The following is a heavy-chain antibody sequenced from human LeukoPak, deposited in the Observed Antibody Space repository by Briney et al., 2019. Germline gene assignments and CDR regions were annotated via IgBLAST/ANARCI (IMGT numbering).Heavy chain of an antibody. CDR2: IRGSGSTI. Sequence: PGGSLRFSVAASGFTFRSNEMNWVGQAPGKGLKWVSYIRGSGSTIYYADSVKGRFTISRDNSKNTLYLQMNSLRAEDTAVYYCARDVGSSPPAEYFQHWGQGTLVTVSS. CDR3: ARDVGSSPPAEYFQH. CDR1: GFTFRSNE. J-gene: IGHJ1*01. V-gene: IGHV3-48*03. D-gene: IGHD1-26*01.